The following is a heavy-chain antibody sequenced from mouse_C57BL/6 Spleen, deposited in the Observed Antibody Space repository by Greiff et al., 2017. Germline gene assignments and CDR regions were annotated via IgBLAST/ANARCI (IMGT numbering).Heavy chain of an antibody. J-gene: IGHJ1*03. V-gene: IGHV5-17*01. CDR3: AKGVLTGYVDV. CDR1: GFTFSDYG. CDR2: ISSGSSTI. D-gene: IGHD4-1*01. Sequence: EVQLVESGGGLVKPGGSLKLSCAASGFTFSDYGMHWVRQAPEKGLEWVAYISSGSSTIYYADTVKGRFTISRDNAKNTLFLQMTSLRSEDTAMYYCAKGVLTGYVDVWGTGTTVTVSS.